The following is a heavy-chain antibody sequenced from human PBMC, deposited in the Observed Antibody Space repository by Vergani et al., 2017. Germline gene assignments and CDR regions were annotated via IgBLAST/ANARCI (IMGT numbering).Heavy chain of an antibody. D-gene: IGHD2-2*01. CDR1: GFTFSSYG. CDR3: ARDGGGIVVVPAPDAVDI. J-gene: IGHJ3*02. Sequence: QVQMVESGGGVVQPGRSLRLSCAASGFTFSSYGMHWVRQAPGKGLEWVAVIWYDGRKKYYADSGKGRFTISRDNSKNPLYLQMNSLRAEDTAVYYCARDGGGIVVVPAPDAVDIWGQGTMVTVSS. CDR2: IWYDGRKK. V-gene: IGHV3-33*01.